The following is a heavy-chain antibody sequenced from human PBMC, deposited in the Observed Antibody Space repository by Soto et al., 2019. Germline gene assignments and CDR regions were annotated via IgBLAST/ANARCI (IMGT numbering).Heavy chain of an antibody. Sequence: ASVKVSCKVSGYTLTELSMHWVRQAPGKGLEWMGGFDPEDGETIYAQKFQGRVTMTEDTSTDTAYMELSSLRSEDTAVYYCATSSFDSSVPESHDAFDIWGQGTMVT. CDR2: FDPEDGET. CDR1: GYTLTELS. V-gene: IGHV1-24*01. D-gene: IGHD3-22*01. J-gene: IGHJ3*02. CDR3: ATSSFDSSVPESHDAFDI.